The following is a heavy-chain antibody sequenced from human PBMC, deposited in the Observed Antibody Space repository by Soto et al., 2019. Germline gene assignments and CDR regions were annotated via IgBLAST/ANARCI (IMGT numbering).Heavy chain of an antibody. CDR3: ARERNIVVVTAHFDY. CDR2: ISAYNGNT. D-gene: IGHD2-21*02. J-gene: IGHJ4*02. Sequence: EASVKVSCKASGYTFTSYGISWVRQAPGQGLEWMGWISAYNGNTNYAQKLQGRVTMTTDTSTSTAYMELRSLRSDDTAVYYCARERNIVVVTAHFDYWGQGTLVTVSS. CDR1: GYTFTSYG. V-gene: IGHV1-18*01.